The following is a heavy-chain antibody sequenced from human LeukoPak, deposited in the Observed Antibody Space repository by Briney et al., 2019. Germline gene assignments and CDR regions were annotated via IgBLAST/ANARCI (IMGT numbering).Heavy chain of an antibody. CDR1: GFTFSTYP. CDR3: SRIVGWLQQIADL. V-gene: IGHV3-30*04. J-gene: IGHJ5*02. CDR2: VSYDGSMQ. D-gene: IGHD2-15*01. Sequence: GGSLRLSCVASGFTFSTYPIFWVRQAPGKGLEWVATVSYDGSMQYHADSVRDRFTTFRDNSQNTVYLQMTNLRTDDTAIYSCSRIVGWLQQIADLWGHGTLVTVSS.